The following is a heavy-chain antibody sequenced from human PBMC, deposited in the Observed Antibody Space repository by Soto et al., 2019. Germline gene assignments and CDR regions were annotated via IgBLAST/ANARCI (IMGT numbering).Heavy chain of an antibody. CDR1: GFTFSSYG. V-gene: IGHV3-30*02. CDR3: AKNLLRAYYYDSSGYFHY. J-gene: IGHJ4*02. Sequence: PGGSLRLSCAASGFTFSSYGMHWVRQAPGKGLEWVAVIWYDGSNKYYADSVKGRFTISRDNSKNTLYLQMNSLRAEDTAVYYCAKNLLRAYYYDSSGYFHYWGQGTLVTVSS. D-gene: IGHD3-22*01. CDR2: IWYDGSNK.